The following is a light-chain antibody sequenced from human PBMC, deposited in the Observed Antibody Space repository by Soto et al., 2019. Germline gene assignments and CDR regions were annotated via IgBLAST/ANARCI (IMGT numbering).Light chain of an antibody. Sequence: QSALTQSPSVSEAPGQTVTISCSGSSSNIGNNYVSWYQQLPGTAPKLLIYDNNKRPSGIPDRFSGSKSGTSGTLDITGLQTGDEADYYCATWDGSLPGEVFGGGTQLTVL. CDR3: ATWDGSLPGEV. V-gene: IGLV1-51*01. CDR1: SSNIGNNY. J-gene: IGLJ2*01. CDR2: DNN.